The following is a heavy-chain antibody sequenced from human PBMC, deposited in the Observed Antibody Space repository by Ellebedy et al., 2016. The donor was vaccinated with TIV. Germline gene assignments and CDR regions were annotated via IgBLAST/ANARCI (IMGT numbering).Heavy chain of an antibody. CDR1: GFSFSSYW. CDR3: ATDGSYGDYRSPTHAFVM. J-gene: IGHJ3*02. D-gene: IGHD4-17*01. CDR2: INQAGSMK. Sequence: GESLKISCAASGFSFSSYWMSWVRQAPGKGLEWVANINQAGSMKYFVDSVKGRFTLSRDHAKNSLYLQMNSLRDEDTAVYYCATDGSYGDYRSPTHAFVMWGQGTVVTVSS. V-gene: IGHV3-7*01.